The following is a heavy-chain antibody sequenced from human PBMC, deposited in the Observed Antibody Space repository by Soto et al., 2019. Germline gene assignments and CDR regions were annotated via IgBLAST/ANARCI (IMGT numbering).Heavy chain of an antibody. CDR1: GFTFSSYS. J-gene: IGHJ3*02. D-gene: IGHD6-19*01. V-gene: IGHV3-21*01. CDR2: ISSSSSYI. Sequence: EVQLVESGGGLVKPGGSLRLSCAASGFTFSSYSMNWVRQAPGKGLEWVSSISSSSSYIYYADSVKGRFTISRDNAKNSLYLQMNSLRAEDTAVYYCARDTCSQWLGGCDAFDIWGQGTMVTVSS. CDR3: ARDTCSQWLGGCDAFDI.